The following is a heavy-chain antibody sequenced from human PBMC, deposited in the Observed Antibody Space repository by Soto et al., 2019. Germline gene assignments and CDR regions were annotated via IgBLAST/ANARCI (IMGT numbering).Heavy chain of an antibody. CDR3: ARLWFGELNYYYYGMDV. V-gene: IGHV6-1*01. CDR1: GDSVSSNSAA. D-gene: IGHD3-10*01. CDR2: TYYRSKWYN. Sequence: SQTLSLTCAISGDSVSSNSAAWNWIRQSPSRGLEWLGRTYYRSKWYNDYAVSVKSRITINPDTSKNQFSLQLNSVTPEDTAVYYCARLWFGELNYYYYGMDVWGQGTTVTVSS. J-gene: IGHJ6*02.